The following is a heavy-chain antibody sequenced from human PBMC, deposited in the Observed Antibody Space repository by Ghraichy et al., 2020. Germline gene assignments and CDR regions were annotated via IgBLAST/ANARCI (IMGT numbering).Heavy chain of an antibody. V-gene: IGHV3-33*01. Sequence: SLNISCAASGFTFSSYGMHWVRQAPGKGLEWVAVIWYDGSNKYYADSVKGRFTISRDNSKNTLYLQMNSLRAEDTAVYYCARESERLRFLEWLLYPLDYWGQGTLVTVSS. CDR2: IWYDGSNK. D-gene: IGHD3-3*01. CDR3: ARESERLRFLEWLLYPLDY. J-gene: IGHJ4*02. CDR1: GFTFSSYG.